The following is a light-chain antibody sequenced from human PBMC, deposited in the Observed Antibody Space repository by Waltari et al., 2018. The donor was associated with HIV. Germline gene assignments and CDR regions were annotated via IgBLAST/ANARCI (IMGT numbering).Light chain of an antibody. CDR1: QSISNY. V-gene: IGKV3-11*01. CDR2: DGS. Sequence: EIFLPQSPATLSVSPGERATLSCRASQSISNYVAWYQQRPGLPSRLLIYDGSRRAAGGPDRVSGSGSGTNFTLSISSLEVEDFAFYYCQQRSNWPGTFGPGTRVDLK. CDR3: QQRSNWPGT. J-gene: IGKJ3*01.